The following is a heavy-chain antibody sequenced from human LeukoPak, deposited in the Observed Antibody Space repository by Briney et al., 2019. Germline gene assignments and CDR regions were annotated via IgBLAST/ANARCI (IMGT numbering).Heavy chain of an antibody. CDR1: GFTFSSYA. Sequence: PGGSLRLSCAASGFTFSSYAMSWVRQAPGKGLEWVSAISGSGASTYYADSVKGRFTISRDNSKNTLYLQMNSLRAEDTAVYYCARDRGVYSSSWNAFDIWGQGTMVTVSS. D-gene: IGHD6-13*01. CDR2: ISGSGAST. CDR3: ARDRGVYSSSWNAFDI. J-gene: IGHJ3*02. V-gene: IGHV3-23*01.